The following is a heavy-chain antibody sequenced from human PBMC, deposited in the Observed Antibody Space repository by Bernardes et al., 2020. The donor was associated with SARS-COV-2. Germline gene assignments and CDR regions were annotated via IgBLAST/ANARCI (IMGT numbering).Heavy chain of an antibody. CDR3: AKALHYYYGSGFDP. CDR1: GFTFSSYA. D-gene: IGHD3-10*01. V-gene: IGHV3-23*01. J-gene: IGHJ5*02. CDR2: ISGSGGST. Sequence: GGSLRLSCAASGFTFSSYAMSWVRQAPGKGLEWVSLISGSGGSTYYADSVKGRFTISRDNSKNTLYLQVNSLRAEDTAVYYCAKALHYYYGSGFDPWGQGTLVTVSS.